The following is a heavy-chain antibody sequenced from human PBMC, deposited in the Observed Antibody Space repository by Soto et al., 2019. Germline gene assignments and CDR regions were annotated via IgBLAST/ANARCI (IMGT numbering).Heavy chain of an antibody. V-gene: IGHV3-23*01. CDR1: GFTFSSYA. CDR3: AKDQSGYAPYHYSGMDV. CDR2: ISGSGGST. Sequence: GGSLRLSCAASGFTFSSYAMSWVRQAPGKGLEWVSAISGSGGSTYYADSVKGRFTISRDNSKNTLYLQMNSLRAEDTAVYYCAKDQSGYAPYHYSGMDVWGQGTTVTVSS. D-gene: IGHD5-12*01. J-gene: IGHJ6*02.